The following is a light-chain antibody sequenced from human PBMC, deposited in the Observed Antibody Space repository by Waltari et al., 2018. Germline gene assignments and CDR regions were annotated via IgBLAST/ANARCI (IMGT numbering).Light chain of an antibody. CDR2: DVN. CDR1: SRDVGGYNY. V-gene: IGLV2-11*01. CDR3: QSCDNMLSGGVV. Sequence: QSALTQPRSVSGSPGQSVCISCTGTSRDVGGYNYVSWYRQHPGKAPTMIIFDVNKRPAGVPDRCSGSKSGTSASLAITGLQADDEADYFCQSCDNMLSGGVVFGGGTKLAVL. J-gene: IGLJ2*01.